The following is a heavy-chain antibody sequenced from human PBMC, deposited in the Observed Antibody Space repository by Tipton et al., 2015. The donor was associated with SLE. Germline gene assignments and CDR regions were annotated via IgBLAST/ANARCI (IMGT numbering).Heavy chain of an antibody. J-gene: IGHJ5*02. CDR1: GGTFSSYA. CDR3: ARERQLGL. V-gene: IGHV1-18*01. CDR2: ISGYNGDT. D-gene: IGHD6-13*01. Sequence: QSGPEVKKPGSSVKVSCKASGGTFSSYAISWVRQAPGQGLEWMGWISGYNGDTHYAQKLQGRVTMTTDTSTTTAYMELRSLRSDDTAVYYCARERQLGLWGQGTLVTVSS.